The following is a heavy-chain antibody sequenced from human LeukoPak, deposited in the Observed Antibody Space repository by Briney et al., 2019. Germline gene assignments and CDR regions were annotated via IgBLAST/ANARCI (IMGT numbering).Heavy chain of an antibody. V-gene: IGHV3-48*01. CDR2: ISSGSSTI. CDR1: GFTFSSYS. Sequence: GGSLRLSCAASGFTFSSYSMNWVRQAPGKGLEWVSYISSGSSTIYYADSVKGRFTISRDNAKNSLYLQMNSLRAEDTAVYYCARGLEIDYWGQGTLVTVSS. D-gene: IGHD6-6*01. CDR3: ARGLEIDY. J-gene: IGHJ4*02.